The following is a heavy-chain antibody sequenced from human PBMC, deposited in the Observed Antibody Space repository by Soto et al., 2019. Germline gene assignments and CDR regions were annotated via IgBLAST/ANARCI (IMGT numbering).Heavy chain of an antibody. D-gene: IGHD3-16*01. V-gene: IGHV1-18*01. CDR1: GYTFTSYG. CDR3: ARDGIRPIVISPPGGGYYYYGMDV. Sequence: QVQLVQSGAEVKKPGASVKVSCKASGYTFTSYGISWVRQAPGQGLEWMGWISAYNGNTNYAKKLQGTATMNTDTSTSTAYMELRCLRSDATAVYYCARDGIRPIVISPPGGGYYYYGMDVWGQETTVTVSS. J-gene: IGHJ6*02. CDR2: ISAYNGNT.